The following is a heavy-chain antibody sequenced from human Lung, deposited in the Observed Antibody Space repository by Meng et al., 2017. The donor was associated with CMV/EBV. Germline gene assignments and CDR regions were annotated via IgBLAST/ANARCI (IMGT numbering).Heavy chain of an antibody. CDR2: IYYSGST. V-gene: IGHV4-59*01. D-gene: IGHD3-3*01. Sequence: SETXSLXCTVSGGSIRSYYWSWIRQPPGKGLEWIGYIYYSGSTNYNPSLKSRVTISVDTSKNQFSLKLSSVTAADTAVYYCARDPAASIFGVVTNEGYFDYWXQGTLVTVSS. CDR1: GGSIRSYY. J-gene: IGHJ4*02. CDR3: ARDPAASIFGVVTNEGYFDY.